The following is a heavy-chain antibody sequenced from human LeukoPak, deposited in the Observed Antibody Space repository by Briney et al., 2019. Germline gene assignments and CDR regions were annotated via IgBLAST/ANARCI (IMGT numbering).Heavy chain of an antibody. CDR1: GYSFTSYW. D-gene: IGHD3-22*01. CDR3: ARSPPIQPSKYRVVVPCGEFDY. Sequence: KLGESLKISCKGSGYSFTSYWIGWVRQMPGKGLEWMGIIYPGDSDTRYSPSFQGQVTISADKSISTAYLQWSSLKASDTAMYYCARSPPIQPSKYRVVVPCGEFDYWGQGTLVTVSS. J-gene: IGHJ4*02. CDR2: IYPGDSDT. V-gene: IGHV5-51*01.